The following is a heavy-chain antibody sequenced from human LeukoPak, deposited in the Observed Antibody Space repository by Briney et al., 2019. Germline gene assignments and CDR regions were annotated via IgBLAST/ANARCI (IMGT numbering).Heavy chain of an antibody. V-gene: IGHV3-23*01. J-gene: IGHJ4*02. D-gene: IGHD2-15*01. CDR1: GFTFSSYA. CDR2: ISGSGGST. Sequence: GGSLRLSCAASGFTFSSYAMSWVRQAPGKGLEWVSAISGSGGSTYYADSVKGRFTISRDNSKNTLYLQMNNLRAEDTAVYYCAKPRYCSGGSCYGYFDYWGQGTLVTVSS. CDR3: AKPRYCSGGSCYGYFDY.